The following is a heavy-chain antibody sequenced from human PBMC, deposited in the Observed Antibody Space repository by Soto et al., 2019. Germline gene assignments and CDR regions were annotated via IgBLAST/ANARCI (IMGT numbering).Heavy chain of an antibody. CDR3: ARHDYGDFDY. CDR1: GGSISSYY. Sequence: PSETLSLTCTVSGGSISSYYWSWIRQPPGKGLEWIGYISYSGSTNYNPSLTSRVTISVDTSKNQFSLKLSSVTAADTAVYYWARHDYGDFDYWGQGTLVTVSS. CDR2: ISYSGST. V-gene: IGHV4-59*08. D-gene: IGHD4-17*01. J-gene: IGHJ4*02.